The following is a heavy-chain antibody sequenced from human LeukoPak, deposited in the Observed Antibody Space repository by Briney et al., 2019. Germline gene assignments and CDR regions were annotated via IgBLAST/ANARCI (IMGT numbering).Heavy chain of an antibody. CDR2: IIPILNIT. CDR1: RGTFSKYA. V-gene: IGHV1-69*04. CDR3: ARAGLSLPVDY. D-gene: IGHD3-16*02. Sequence: SVKVSCKASRGTFSKYAISWVRQASGQGLEWMGRIIPILNITHYAQKFQGRVTIAADKSTSTAYMELSSLRSEDTAVYYCARAGLSLPVDYWGQGTLVTVSS. J-gene: IGHJ4*02.